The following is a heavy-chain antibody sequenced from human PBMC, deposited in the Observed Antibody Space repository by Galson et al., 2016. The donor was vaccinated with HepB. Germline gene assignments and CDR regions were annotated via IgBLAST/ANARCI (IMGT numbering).Heavy chain of an antibody. CDR3: ARGNEYSSPFYYYYAMDV. CDR2: IYFTGGT. Sequence: SETLSLTCSIFGGSISSYYWTWMRRPPGKGLEWIGNIYFTGGTNYNPSLKSRVTISLDTSRNQFSLKLTSVTAADSALYYCARGNEYSSPFYYYYAMDVWGQGTTVTVSS. CDR1: GGSISSYY. D-gene: IGHD6-6*01. V-gene: IGHV4-59*01. J-gene: IGHJ6*02.